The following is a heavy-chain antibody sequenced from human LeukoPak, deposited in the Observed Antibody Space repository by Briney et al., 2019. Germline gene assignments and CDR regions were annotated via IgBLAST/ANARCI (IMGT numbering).Heavy chain of an antibody. V-gene: IGHV1-24*01. CDR1: GYTLTELS. CDR3: ATDLRAVTAASWFDP. J-gene: IGHJ5*02. CDR2: FDPEDGET. D-gene: IGHD3-10*01. Sequence: ASVKVSCKVSGYTLTELSMHWVRQAPGKGLEWMGGFDPEDGETIYAQKFQGRVTMTEDTSTDTAYMELSSLRSEDTAVYYCATDLRAVTAASWFDPWGQGTLVTVSS.